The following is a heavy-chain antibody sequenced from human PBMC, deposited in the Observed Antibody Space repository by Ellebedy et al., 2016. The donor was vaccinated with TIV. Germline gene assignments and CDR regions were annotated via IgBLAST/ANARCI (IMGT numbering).Heavy chain of an antibody. V-gene: IGHV1-18*04. CDR1: GYTFTGYG. Sequence: AASVKVSCKASGYTFTGYGICWVRQAPGQGLEWMGWISTYNGNTNFAQKVQDRVTMTTDTSTSTAYMELRSLRSDDTAVYYGARERSGSGSYYNYFGMDVWGQGTTVTVSS. D-gene: IGHD1-26*01. CDR3: ARERSGSGSYYNYFGMDV. J-gene: IGHJ6*02. CDR2: ISTYNGNT.